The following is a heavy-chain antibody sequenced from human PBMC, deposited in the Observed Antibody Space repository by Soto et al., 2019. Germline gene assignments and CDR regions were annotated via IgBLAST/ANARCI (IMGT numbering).Heavy chain of an antibody. J-gene: IGHJ5*02. Sequence: PSETLSLTCTVSGGSISSGDNYWSWFRQPPGKGLEWIGYIYYTGSTYYNPSLKSRVTISVDTSKNQFSLKLNSVTAADTAVYYCARVKGDNDFWSGYYLPWFDPWGQGTLVTVSS. CDR2: IYYTGST. D-gene: IGHD3-3*01. V-gene: IGHV4-30-4*01. CDR3: ARVKGDNDFWSGYYLPWFDP. CDR1: GGSISSGDNY.